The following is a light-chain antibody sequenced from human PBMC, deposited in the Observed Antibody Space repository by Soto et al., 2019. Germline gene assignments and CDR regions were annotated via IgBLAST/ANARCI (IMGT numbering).Light chain of an antibody. CDR2: QVS. J-gene: IGLJ1*01. CDR1: ISDVGSYDL. CDR3: SSYTTTSNYV. Sequence: ALTQPASVSGSPGQSITISCTGSISDVGSYDLVSWYQQHPGKAPKLMIYQVSRRPSGVSNRFFGSKSGNTASLAISGLQPEDEADYYCSSYTTTSNYVFGTGTKVTVL. V-gene: IGLV2-14*02.